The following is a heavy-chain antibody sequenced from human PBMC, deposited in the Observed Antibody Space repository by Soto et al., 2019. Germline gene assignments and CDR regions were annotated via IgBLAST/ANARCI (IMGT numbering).Heavy chain of an antibody. CDR2: ISWDGGST. Sequence: EVQLVESGGVVVQPGGSLRLSCAASGFTFDDYTMHWVRQAPGKGLEWVSLISWDGGSTYYADSVKGRFTISRDNSKNSLYLQMNSLRTEDTALYYCAKDGAPSGYSSRWTPNWFATWGQGTLVTVSS. J-gene: IGHJ5*02. V-gene: IGHV3-43*01. CDR3: AKDGAPSGYSSRWTPNWFAT. CDR1: GFTFDDYT. D-gene: IGHD6-13*01.